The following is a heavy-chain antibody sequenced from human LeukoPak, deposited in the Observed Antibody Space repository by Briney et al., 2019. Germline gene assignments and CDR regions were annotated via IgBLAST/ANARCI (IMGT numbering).Heavy chain of an antibody. CDR3: ASGRHDFLH. Sequence: PGGSLRLSCAASGFDFSTYWMTWVRPAPGKGLEWVANINLGGTEEHYVDSSLKGRFTISRDNAKNSLYLQMTSLRVEDTAVYYCASGRHDFLHWGQGTLVTVSS. D-gene: IGHD3/OR15-3a*01. CDR2: INLGGTEE. CDR1: GFDFSTYW. V-gene: IGHV3-7*01. J-gene: IGHJ4*02.